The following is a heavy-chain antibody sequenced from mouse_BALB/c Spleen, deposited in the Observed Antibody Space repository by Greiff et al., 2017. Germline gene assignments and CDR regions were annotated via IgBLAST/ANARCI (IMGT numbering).Heavy chain of an antibody. J-gene: IGHJ2*01. CDR1: GYTFTSYW. V-gene: IGHV1-69*02. CDR2: IYPSDSYT. CDR3: TREGYFDY. Sequence: VQLQQPGAELVRPGASVKLSCKASGYTFTSYWINWVKQRPGQGLEWIGNIYPSDSYTNYNQKFKDKATLTVDKSSSTAYMQLSSPTSEDSAVYYCTREGYFDYWGQGTTLTVSS.